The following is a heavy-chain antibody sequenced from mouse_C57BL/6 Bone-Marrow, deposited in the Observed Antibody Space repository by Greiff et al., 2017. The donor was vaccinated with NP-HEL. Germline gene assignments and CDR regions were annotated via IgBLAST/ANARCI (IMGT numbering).Heavy chain of an antibody. CDR3: ARRSNYPAY. D-gene: IGHD2-5*01. Sequence: QVQLQQSGAELARPGASVKLSCKASGYTFTSYGISWVKQRTGQGLEWIGEIYPRSGNTYYNEKFKGKATLTADKSSSTAYMELRSLTSEDSAVYFCARRSNYPAYWGQGTLVTVSA. V-gene: IGHV1-81*01. J-gene: IGHJ3*01. CDR2: IYPRSGNT. CDR1: GYTFTSYG.